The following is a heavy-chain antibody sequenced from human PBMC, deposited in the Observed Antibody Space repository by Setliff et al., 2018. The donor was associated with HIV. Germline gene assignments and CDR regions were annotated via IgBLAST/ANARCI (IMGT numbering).Heavy chain of an antibody. CDR2: ISDDGSDK. Sequence: GGSLRLSCGVSGFPFSNYAMHWVRQAPGKGLEWVAIISDDGSDKHFADSLKGRFTISRDNSKNTLYLQMNSLRAEDTAVYYCAKAVGLQWFGGYFDHWGQGTPVTVSS. J-gene: IGHJ4*02. CDR1: GFPFSNYA. V-gene: IGHV3-30*04. D-gene: IGHD3-10*01. CDR3: AKAVGLQWFGGYFDH.